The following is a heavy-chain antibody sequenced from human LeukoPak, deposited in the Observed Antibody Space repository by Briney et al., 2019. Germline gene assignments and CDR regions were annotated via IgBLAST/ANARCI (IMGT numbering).Heavy chain of an antibody. Sequence: SQTLSLTCAISGDSVSSNSAALNWSRQSPSRGLEWLERAYYRSEWYNDYAVSVKSRITINPDTSKNQFSLQLNSVTPEDTAVYYCAREGYQPLLSLDYWGQGTLVTVSS. D-gene: IGHD2-2*01. CDR2: AYYRSEWYN. CDR3: AREGYQPLLSLDY. J-gene: IGHJ4*02. V-gene: IGHV6-1*01. CDR1: GDSVSSNSAA.